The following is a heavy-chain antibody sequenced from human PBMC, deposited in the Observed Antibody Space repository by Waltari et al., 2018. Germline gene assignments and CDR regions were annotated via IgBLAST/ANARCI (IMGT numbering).Heavy chain of an antibody. Sequence: QVQLQQWGAGRLKPSETLSLTCAVYGGSLSGYYWSWIRQPPGNGLEWIGEINHSGSTNYNPSLKSRVTISVDTSKNQFSLKLSSVTAADTAVYYCARGMRRIFGVVTPFDYWGQGTLVTVSS. D-gene: IGHD3-3*01. CDR1: GGSLSGYY. CDR2: INHSGST. V-gene: IGHV4-34*01. CDR3: ARGMRRIFGVVTPFDY. J-gene: IGHJ4*02.